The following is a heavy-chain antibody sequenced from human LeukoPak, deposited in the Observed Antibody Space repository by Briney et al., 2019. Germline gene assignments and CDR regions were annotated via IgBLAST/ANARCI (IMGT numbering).Heavy chain of an antibody. D-gene: IGHD3-10*01. J-gene: IGHJ5*02. CDR3: ARAGGYYGSGSYYPLSDP. V-gene: IGHV1-2*02. CDR1: GYTFTGYY. Sequence: ASVKVSCKASGYTFTGYYMHWVRQAPGQGLEWMGWVNPNSGGTNYAQKFQGRVTMTRDTSISTAYMELSRLRSDDTAVYYCARAGGYYGSGSYYPLSDPWGQGTLVTVSS. CDR2: VNPNSGGT.